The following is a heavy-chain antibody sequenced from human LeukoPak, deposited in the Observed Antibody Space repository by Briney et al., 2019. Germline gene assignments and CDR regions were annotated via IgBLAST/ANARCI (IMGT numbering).Heavy chain of an antibody. J-gene: IGHJ4*02. Sequence: ASVKVSCKASGGTFSSYAISWVRQAPGQGLEWMGGIIPIFGTANYAQKFKGRVTITADESTSTAYMELSSLRSEDTAVYYCARQVVPAAGPYYFDYWGQGTLVTVSS. CDR3: ARQVVPAAGPYYFDY. D-gene: IGHD2-2*01. CDR2: IIPIFGTA. V-gene: IGHV1-69*13. CDR1: GGTFSSYA.